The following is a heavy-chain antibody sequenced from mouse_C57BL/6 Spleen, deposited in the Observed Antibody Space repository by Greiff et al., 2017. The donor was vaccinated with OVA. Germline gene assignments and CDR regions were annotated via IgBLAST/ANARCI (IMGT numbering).Heavy chain of an antibody. D-gene: IGHD6-2*01. J-gene: IGHJ2*01. Sequence: EVQRVESGGGLVQPGGSLKLSCAASGFTFSDYYMYWVRQTPEQRLEWVAYISNGGGSTYYPDTVKGRFTISRDNAKNTLYLQMSRLKSEDTAMYYCARGSPYRGGYYFGYWGQGTTLTVSS. CDR2: ISNGGGST. CDR3: ARGSPYRGGYYFGY. CDR1: GFTFSDYY. V-gene: IGHV5-12*01.